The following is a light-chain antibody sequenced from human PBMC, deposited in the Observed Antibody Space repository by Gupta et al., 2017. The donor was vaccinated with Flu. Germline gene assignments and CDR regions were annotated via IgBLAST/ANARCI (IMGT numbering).Light chain of an antibody. CDR1: KLGDKY. V-gene: IGLV3-1*01. CDR3: QAWDSGTWV. Sequence: SYELTQPPSVSVSPGPTASITCSGDKLGDKYACWYQQKPGQSPVLVIYQDSKRPSGIPERFSGSNSGNTATLTISGTQAMDEADYYCQAWDSGTWVFGGGTKLTVL. J-gene: IGLJ3*02. CDR2: QDS.